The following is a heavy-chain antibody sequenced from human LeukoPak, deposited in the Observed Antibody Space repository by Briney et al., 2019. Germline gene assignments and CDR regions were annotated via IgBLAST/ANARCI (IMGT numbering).Heavy chain of an antibody. CDR2: ISSSGSTI. V-gene: IGHV3-48*04. Sequence: GGSLRLSCAASGFTFSSYSMSWVRQAPGKGLEWVSYISSSGSTIYYADSVKGRFTISRDNAKNSLYLQMNSLRAEDTAVYYCARALLTGSGDAFDIWGQGTMVTVSS. CDR1: GFTFSSYS. J-gene: IGHJ3*02. CDR3: ARALLTGSGDAFDI. D-gene: IGHD3-9*01.